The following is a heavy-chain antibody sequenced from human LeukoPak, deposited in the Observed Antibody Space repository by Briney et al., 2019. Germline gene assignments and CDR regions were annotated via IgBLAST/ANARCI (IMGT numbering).Heavy chain of an antibody. CDR2: INHSGST. J-gene: IGHJ4*02. CDR3: ARGMYYFSQYFDY. CDR1: GGXFSGYY. V-gene: IGHV4-34*01. D-gene: IGHD3-10*01. Sequence: SETLSLTCAVYGGXFSGYYCSWIRQPPGKGLEWIGEINHSGSTNYNPSLKSRVTISVDTSKNQFSLKLSSVTAADTAVYYCARGMYYFSQYFDYWGQGTLVTVSS.